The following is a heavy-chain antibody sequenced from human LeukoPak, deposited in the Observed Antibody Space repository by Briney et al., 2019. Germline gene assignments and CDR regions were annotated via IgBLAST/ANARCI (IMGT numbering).Heavy chain of an antibody. D-gene: IGHD1-26*01. J-gene: IGHJ4*02. Sequence: GGSLRLTCAASGFTFSNAWMSWVRQAPGKGLEWVGRIKSKTDGGTTDYAAPVKGRFTISRDDSKNTLYLQMNSLKTEDTAVYYCTTAWFGIVGATLSVYWGQGTLVTVSS. CDR2: IKSKTDGGTT. V-gene: IGHV3-15*01. CDR3: TTAWFGIVGATLSVY. CDR1: GFTFSNAW.